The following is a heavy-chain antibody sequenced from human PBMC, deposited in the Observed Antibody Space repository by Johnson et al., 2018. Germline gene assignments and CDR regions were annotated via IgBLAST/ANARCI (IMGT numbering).Heavy chain of an antibody. CDR1: GLSFNKAW. D-gene: IGHD2-8*01. CDR2: IKSRSDGGTA. CDR3: NTWSEVAVDGVSDH. V-gene: IGHV3-15*07. Sequence: VQLVQSGGGLVQPGDSLTLSCAASGLSFNKAWMTWIRQVPGKGLEWVGLIKSRSDGGTADYAASVNGRFTISRDDSKDTLYLQMTLLKTEDSAVYYFNTWSEVAVDGVSDHWGQGTLVTVSS. J-gene: IGHJ4*02.